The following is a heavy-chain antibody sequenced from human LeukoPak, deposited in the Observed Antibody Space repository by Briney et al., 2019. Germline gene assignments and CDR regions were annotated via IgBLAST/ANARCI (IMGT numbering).Heavy chain of an antibody. D-gene: IGHD2-8*02. Sequence: PGGSLRLSCAASEFTFSSYSMNWVRQAPGKGLEWVSSISSSSSYIYYADSVKGRFTISRDNAKNSLYLQMNSLRAEDTAVYYCARSDAGVLDYWGQGTLVTVSS. CDR2: ISSSSSYI. CDR1: EFTFSSYS. CDR3: ARSDAGVLDY. V-gene: IGHV3-21*01. J-gene: IGHJ4*02.